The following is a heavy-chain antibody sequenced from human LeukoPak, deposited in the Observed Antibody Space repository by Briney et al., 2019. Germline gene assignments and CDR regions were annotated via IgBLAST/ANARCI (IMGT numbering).Heavy chain of an antibody. J-gene: IGHJ4*02. Sequence: GGSLRLSCAASGFTFDDYGMSWVRQAPGKGLEWVSGISGSGGSTCYADSVKGRFTISRDNSKNTLYLQMNSLRAEDTAVYYCAKEVRYCSGGSCYSSLFDYWGQGTLVTVSS. V-gene: IGHV3-23*01. CDR3: AKEVRYCSGGSCYSSLFDY. D-gene: IGHD2-15*01. CDR1: GFTFDDYG. CDR2: ISGSGGST.